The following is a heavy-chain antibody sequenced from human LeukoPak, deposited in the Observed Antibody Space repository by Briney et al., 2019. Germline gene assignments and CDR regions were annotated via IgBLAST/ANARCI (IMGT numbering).Heavy chain of an antibody. Sequence: ASVKVSCKASGYTFTSYGISWVRQAPGQGLEWMGWISAYNGSTNYAQKLQGRVTMTTDTSTSTAYMELRSLRSDDTAVYYCARISYYYDSSGYDYWGQGTLLTVSS. D-gene: IGHD3-22*01. CDR1: GYTFTSYG. CDR2: ISAYNGST. CDR3: ARISYYYDSSGYDY. J-gene: IGHJ4*02. V-gene: IGHV1-18*01.